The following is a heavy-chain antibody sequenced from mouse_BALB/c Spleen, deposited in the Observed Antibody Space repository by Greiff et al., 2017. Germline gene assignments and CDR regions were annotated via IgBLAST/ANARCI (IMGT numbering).Heavy chain of an antibody. CDR2: ISYSGST. V-gene: IGHV3-2*02. Sequence: DVQLQESGPGLVKPSQSLSLTCTVTGYSITSDYAWNWIRQFPGNKLEWMGYISYSGSTSYNPSLKSRISITRDTSKNQFFLQLNSVTTEDTATYYCARGIYYGYDGPYFDYWGQGTTLTVSS. CDR1: GYSITSDYA. CDR3: ARGIYYGYDGPYFDY. D-gene: IGHD2-2*01. J-gene: IGHJ2*01.